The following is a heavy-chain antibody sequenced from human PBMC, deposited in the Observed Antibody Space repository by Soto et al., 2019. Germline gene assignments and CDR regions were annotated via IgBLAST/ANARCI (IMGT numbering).Heavy chain of an antibody. CDR1: GFTFSSYE. D-gene: IGHD3-3*01. J-gene: IGHJ4*02. Sequence: GGSLRLSCAASGFTFSSYEMNWVRQAPGKGLEWVSYISSSGSTIYYADSVKGRFTISRDNAKNSLYLQMNSLRAEDTAVYYCAKEVSDLQTCFDYWGQGTLVTVSS. CDR3: AKEVSDLQTCFDY. V-gene: IGHV3-48*03. CDR2: ISSSGSTI.